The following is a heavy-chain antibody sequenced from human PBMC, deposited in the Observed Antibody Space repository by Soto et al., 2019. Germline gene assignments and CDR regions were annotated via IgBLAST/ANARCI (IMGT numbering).Heavy chain of an antibody. Sequence: GGSLRLSCAASGFTFSDYYMSWIRQAPGKGLEWVSYISGSGSTIYYADSVKGRFTISRDNAKNSLYLQMNSLRAEDTAVYYCARASYDSRWIQLWPVYYYYGMDVWGQGTTVTVSS. D-gene: IGHD5-18*01. CDR2: ISGSGSTI. CDR1: GFTFSDYY. J-gene: IGHJ6*02. V-gene: IGHV3-11*01. CDR3: ARASYDSRWIQLWPVYYYYGMDV.